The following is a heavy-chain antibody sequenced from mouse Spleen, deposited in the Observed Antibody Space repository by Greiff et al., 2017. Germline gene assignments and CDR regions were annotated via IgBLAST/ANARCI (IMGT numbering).Heavy chain of an antibody. CDR2: INPGSGGT. CDR1: GYAFTNYL. D-gene: IGHD2-1*01. Sequence: QVQLKESGAELVRPGTSVKVSCKASGYAFTNYLIEWVKQRPGQGLEWIGVINPGSGGTNYNEKFKGKATLTADKSSSTAYMQLSSLTSEDSAVYFCAREDYDNYYFDYWGQGTTLTVSS. J-gene: IGHJ2*01. V-gene: IGHV1-54*01. CDR3: AREDYDNYYFDY.